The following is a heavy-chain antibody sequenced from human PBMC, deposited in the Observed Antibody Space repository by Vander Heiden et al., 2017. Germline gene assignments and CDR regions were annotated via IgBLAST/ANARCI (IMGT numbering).Heavy chain of an antibody. V-gene: IGHV1-2*02. J-gene: IGHJ6*02. Sequence: QVQLVQSGAEVKKPGASVKVSCKASGYTFTGYSMHWVRQAPGQGLEWMGGINPNSGGTNYEQKLQGRVTMTRDTSISTAYMELSRLRSDDTAVYYCARDPPVLGYYYYYGMDVWGQGTTVTVSS. CDR1: GYTFTGYS. CDR3: ARDPPVLGYYYYYGMDV. CDR2: INPNSGGT. D-gene: IGHD3-16*01.